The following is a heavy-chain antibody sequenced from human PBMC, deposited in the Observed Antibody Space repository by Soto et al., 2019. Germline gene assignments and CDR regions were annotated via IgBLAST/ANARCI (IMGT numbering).Heavy chain of an antibody. V-gene: IGHV3-66*01. CDR3: ARVFSSSGDYDYIWGSYRHGYYFDY. Sequence: GGSLRLSCAASGFPVSSNYMSWVRQAPGKGLEWVSAIYSGGSTYYADSVKGRFTISRDNSKNTLYLQMNSLRAEDTAVYYCARVFSSSGDYDYIWGSYRHGYYFDYWGQGTLVTVSS. J-gene: IGHJ4*02. CDR1: GFPVSSNY. D-gene: IGHD3-16*02. CDR2: IYSGGST.